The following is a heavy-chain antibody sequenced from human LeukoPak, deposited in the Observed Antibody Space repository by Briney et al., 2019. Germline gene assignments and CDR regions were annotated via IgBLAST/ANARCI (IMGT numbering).Heavy chain of an antibody. Sequence: SETLSLTCAVSGGPSTLHYWSWIRQSPGKGLEWIGDINHGGSTSYKSSFKSRVTISVDTSKNQFSLKLSSVTAADTAVYYCARDRAGQAYFDYWGQGTLVTVSS. CDR2: INHGGST. CDR3: ARDRAGQAYFDY. J-gene: IGHJ4*02. V-gene: IGHV4-34*01. D-gene: IGHD3-10*01. CDR1: GGPSTLHY.